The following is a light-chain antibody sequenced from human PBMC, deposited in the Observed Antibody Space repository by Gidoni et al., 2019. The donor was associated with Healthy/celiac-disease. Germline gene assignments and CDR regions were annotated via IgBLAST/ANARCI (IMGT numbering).Light chain of an antibody. CDR3: QQYGSSPQWT. CDR1: QSVSSSY. Sequence: QAPGTLSLSTGERATLSCRASQSVSSSYVAWYQQKPGQAPRLLIYGASSRATGIPDRFSGSGSGTDFTLTISRLEPEDFAVYYCQQYGSSPQWTFGQGTKVEIK. V-gene: IGKV3-20*01. CDR2: GAS. J-gene: IGKJ1*01.